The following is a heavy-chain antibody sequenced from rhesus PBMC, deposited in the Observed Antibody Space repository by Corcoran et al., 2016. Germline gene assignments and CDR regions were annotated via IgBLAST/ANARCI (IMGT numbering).Heavy chain of an antibody. Sequence: QVQLQESGPGLMKPSETLSLTCAVSGGSISSNYWSWIRQPPGKGLEWIGRIYGRSGPTSRNPSLTGRVTISTDTSKTQFSLKLTSVTAADTAVYFCARGCTGRGCPLVHIDFWGQGFLVTVSS. V-gene: IGHV4-147*01. CDR3: ARGCTGRGCPLVHIDF. CDR1: GGSISSNY. CDR2: IYGRSGPT. D-gene: IGHD2-21*01. J-gene: IGHJ4*01.